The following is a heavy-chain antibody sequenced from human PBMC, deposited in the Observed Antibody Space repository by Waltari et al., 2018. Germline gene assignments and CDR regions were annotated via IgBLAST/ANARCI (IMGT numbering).Heavy chain of an antibody. CDR2: IMPIFGTA. CDR1: GGTFSSYA. Sequence: QVQLLQSGAEVKKPGSSVKVSCKASGGTFSSYAISWVRQAPGQGLEWMGGIMPIFGTANYARKFQGTVTITADESTSTAYMERSSLRSEDTAVYSCARDGYNYDYWGQGTLVTVSS. CDR3: ARDGYNYDY. D-gene: IGHD5-12*01. J-gene: IGHJ4*02. V-gene: IGHV1-69*13.